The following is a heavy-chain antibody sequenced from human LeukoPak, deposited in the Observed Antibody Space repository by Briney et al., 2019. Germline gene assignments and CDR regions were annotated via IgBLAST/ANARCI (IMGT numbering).Heavy chain of an antibody. CDR1: GYIFTDYY. Sequence: ASVKVSCKASGYIFTDYYIHWVRHTPGQGLEWMGWINPNSGGTNYGQKFQGRVTMTRDTSISTTYMEVASLTSDDTAIYYCTRGVAVTNSRHFDLWGQGTLVIVSS. J-gene: IGHJ4*02. CDR2: INPNSGGT. V-gene: IGHV1-2*02. D-gene: IGHD2-21*02. CDR3: TRGVAVTNSRHFDL.